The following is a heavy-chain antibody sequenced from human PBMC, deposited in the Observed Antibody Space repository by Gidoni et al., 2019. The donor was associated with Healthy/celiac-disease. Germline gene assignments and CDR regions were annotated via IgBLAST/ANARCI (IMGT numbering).Heavy chain of an antibody. D-gene: IGHD6-13*01. CDR1: GGSFSGYY. Sequence: QVQLQQWGAGLLTPSETLSLTCAVSGGSFSGYYWSWIRQPPGKGLEWIGEINHSGSTNYNPSLKSRVTISVDTSKNQFSLKLSSVTAADTAVYYCARGDVAAAGTGYWGQGTLVTVSS. CDR3: ARGDVAAAGTGY. CDR2: INHSGST. V-gene: IGHV4-34*01. J-gene: IGHJ4*02.